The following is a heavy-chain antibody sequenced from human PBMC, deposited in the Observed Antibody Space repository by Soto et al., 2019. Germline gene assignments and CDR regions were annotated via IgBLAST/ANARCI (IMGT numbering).Heavy chain of an antibody. CDR2: ISYDGSNK. CDR3: ARVRLELIDY. Sequence: PGGSLRLSCAASGFTFSSYAMHWVRQAPGKGLEWVAVISYDGSNKYYADSVKGRFTISRDNAKNSLYLQMNSLRAEDTAVYYCARVRLELIDYWGQGTLVTVSS. J-gene: IGHJ4*02. CDR1: GFTFSSYA. D-gene: IGHD1-7*01. V-gene: IGHV3-30-3*01.